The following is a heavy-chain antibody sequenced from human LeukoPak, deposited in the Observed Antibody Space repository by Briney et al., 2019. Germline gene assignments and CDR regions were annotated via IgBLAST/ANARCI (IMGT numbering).Heavy chain of an antibody. Sequence: PGGSLRLSCAASGFTFSSYTLNWVRQAPGKGLEWVSSISSSISYINYADSVRGRFTISRDNAKNSLFLEMNSLGADDTAVYYCARGVVMTAMQYYFDSWGQGTLVTVSS. J-gene: IGHJ4*02. CDR1: GFTFSSYT. V-gene: IGHV3-21*01. CDR3: ARGVVMTAMQYYFDS. D-gene: IGHD2-21*02. CDR2: ISSSISYI.